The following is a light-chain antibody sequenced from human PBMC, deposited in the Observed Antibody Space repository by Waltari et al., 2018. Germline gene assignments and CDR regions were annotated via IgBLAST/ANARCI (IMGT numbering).Light chain of an antibody. J-gene: IGLJ3*02. V-gene: IGLV1-40*01. CDR1: SSNIGAGYD. CDR3: QSYDSSLSGSRV. CDR2: NNI. Sequence: QSVLTQPPSVSGAPGQRVTISCTGSSSNIGAGYDVHWYQQLPGTAPKLLIYNNINRPSGVPDRFSGSKSGTSASRAITGLQAEDEAVYYCQSYDSSLSGSRVFGGGTKLTVL.